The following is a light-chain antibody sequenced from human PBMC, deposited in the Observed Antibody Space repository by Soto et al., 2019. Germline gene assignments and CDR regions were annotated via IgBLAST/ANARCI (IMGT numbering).Light chain of an antibody. Sequence: VLPQSPCTLSLSPGGSSTLSCISSQNINNNYLAWYQHKPGQAPRLLMYDASLRATGVPDRFSGSGSGTDFTLTITRLEPDDSAVYYCQQHGISHITFGQGTRLEI. CDR2: DAS. CDR3: QQHGISHIT. V-gene: IGKV3-20*01. J-gene: IGKJ5*01. CDR1: QNINNNY.